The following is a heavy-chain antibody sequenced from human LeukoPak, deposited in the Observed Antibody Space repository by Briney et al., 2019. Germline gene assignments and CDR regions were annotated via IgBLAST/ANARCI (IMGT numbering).Heavy chain of an antibody. J-gene: IGHJ4*02. V-gene: IGHV3-23*01. Sequence: GGSLRLSCAASGFTFSSYAMSWVPQAPGKGLEWVPAISGSGGSTYYADSVKGRFTISSDNSKNTLYLLMNGLRAEDTAVYYCAKRSDAYRVFDYWGQGTLVTVSS. D-gene: IGHD5-24*01. CDR2: ISGSGGST. CDR1: GFTFSSYA. CDR3: AKRSDAYRVFDY.